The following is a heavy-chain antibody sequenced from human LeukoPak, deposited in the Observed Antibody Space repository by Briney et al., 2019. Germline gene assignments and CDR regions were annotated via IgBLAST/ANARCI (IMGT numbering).Heavy chain of an antibody. V-gene: IGHV3-23*01. CDR3: ARETRIGAAAGLYYYYGMDV. J-gene: IGHJ6*02. D-gene: IGHD6-13*01. Sequence: GGSLRLSCAASGFTFSSYAMSWVRQAPGKGLEWVSAISGSGGSTYYADSVKGRFTISRDNSKNTLYLQMNSLRAEDTAVYYCARETRIGAAAGLYYYYGMDVWGQGTTVTVSS. CDR1: GFTFSSYA. CDR2: ISGSGGST.